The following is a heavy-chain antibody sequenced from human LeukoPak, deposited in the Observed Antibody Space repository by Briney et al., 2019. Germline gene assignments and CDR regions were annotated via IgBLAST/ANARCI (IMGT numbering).Heavy chain of an antibody. D-gene: IGHD3-10*01. V-gene: IGHV3-53*04. CDR1: GFDFSGYG. CDR3: AIGIEEI. Sequence: PGGSLRLSCAASGFDFSGYGMHWVRQAPGKGLEWVSVIYSGGSTYYADSVKGRFTISRHNSKNTLYLQMNSLRAEDTAVYYCAIGIEEIWGQGTLVTVSS. CDR2: IYSGGST. J-gene: IGHJ4*02.